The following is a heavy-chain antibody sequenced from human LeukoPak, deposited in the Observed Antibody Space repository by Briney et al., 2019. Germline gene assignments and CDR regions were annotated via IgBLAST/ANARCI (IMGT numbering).Heavy chain of an antibody. Sequence: ASVKVSCKASGGTFSSYAISWVRQAPGQGLEWMGGIIPIFGTANYAQKFQGRVTITADESTSTAYMELSSLRSEDTAVYYCAMYYYDSSGYYYFAFDIWGQGTMVTVSS. CDR2: IIPIFGTA. V-gene: IGHV1-69*13. CDR1: GGTFSSYA. J-gene: IGHJ3*02. CDR3: AMYYYDSSGYYYFAFDI. D-gene: IGHD3-22*01.